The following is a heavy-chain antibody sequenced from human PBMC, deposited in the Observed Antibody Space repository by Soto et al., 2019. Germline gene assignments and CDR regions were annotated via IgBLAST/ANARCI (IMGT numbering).Heavy chain of an antibody. CDR3: ASGCGDYYYYYGMDV. CDR2: IYSGGST. J-gene: IGHJ6*02. V-gene: IGHV3-53*01. Sequence: GGSLRLSCAASGFTVSSNYMSWVRQAPGKGLEWVSVIYSGGSTYYADSVKGRFTISRDNSKNTLYLQTNSLRAEDTAVYYCASGCGDYYYYYGMDVWGQGTTVTVSS. D-gene: IGHD4-17*01. CDR1: GFTVSSNY.